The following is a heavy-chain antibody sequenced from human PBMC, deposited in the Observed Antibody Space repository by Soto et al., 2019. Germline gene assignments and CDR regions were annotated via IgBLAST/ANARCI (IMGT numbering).Heavy chain of an antibody. CDR2: IKQDGSEK. V-gene: IGHV3-7*03. J-gene: IGHJ4*02. CDR1: GFTFSRYW. Sequence: EVQLVESGGGLVQPGGSLRLSCAASGFTFSRYWMSWVRQAPGKGLEWVANIKQDGSEKYYVDSVKGRFTISRDNAKNSLYLQMNSLRAEDTAVYYCTRVRTGYSYARYWGQGTLVTVSS. CDR3: TRVRTGYSYARY. D-gene: IGHD5-18*01.